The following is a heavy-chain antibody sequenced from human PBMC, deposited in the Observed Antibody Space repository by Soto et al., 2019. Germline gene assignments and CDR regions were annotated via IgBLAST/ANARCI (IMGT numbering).Heavy chain of an antibody. CDR1: GFTFSNAW. J-gene: IGHJ3*01. CDR3: PTDSSGWVGALDA. CDR2: IKSKTDGGTT. D-gene: IGHD1-26*01. V-gene: IGHV3-15*01. Sequence: EVQLVESGGGLVKPGGSLRLSCAASGFTFSNAWMSWVRQATGKGLEWVGRIKSKTDGGTTDYAAPVKGRFTISRDDSKNTLYLQMNSLKTEDTAVYYCPTDSSGWVGALDAWGQGTMVTVSS.